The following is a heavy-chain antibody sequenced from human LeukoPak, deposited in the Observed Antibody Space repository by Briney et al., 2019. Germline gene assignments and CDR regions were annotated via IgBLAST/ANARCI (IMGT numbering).Heavy chain of an antibody. CDR3: ARETGYCSSTSCYNHDAFDI. CDR2: IYTSGST. V-gene: IGHV4-61*02. CDR1: GVSISSGSYY. J-gene: IGHJ3*02. Sequence: SQTLSLTCTASGVSISSGSYYWSWIRQPAGKGLEWIGRIYTSGSTNYNPSLKSRVTISVDTSKNQFSLKLSSVTAADTAVYYCARETGYCSSTSCYNHDAFDIWGQGTMVTVSS. D-gene: IGHD2-2*02.